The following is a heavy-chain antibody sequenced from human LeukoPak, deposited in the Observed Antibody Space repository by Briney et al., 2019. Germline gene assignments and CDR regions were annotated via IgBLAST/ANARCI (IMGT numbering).Heavy chain of an antibody. CDR1: GGSISSGDYY. Sequence: SPSETLSLTCTVSGGSISSGDYYWSWIRQPPGKGLEWIGYIYYSGSTYYNPSLKSRVTISVDTSKNQFSLKLSSVTAADTAVYYCARDWRSSSSDLDSYFDYWGQGTLVTVSS. J-gene: IGHJ4*02. D-gene: IGHD6-6*01. V-gene: IGHV4-30-4*08. CDR3: ARDWRSSSSDLDSYFDY. CDR2: IYYSGST.